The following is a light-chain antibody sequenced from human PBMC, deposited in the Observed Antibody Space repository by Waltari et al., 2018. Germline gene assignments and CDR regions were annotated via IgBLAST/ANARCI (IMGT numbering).Light chain of an antibody. CDR2: GNS. CDR1: SSNIGAGYD. Sequence: QSVLTQPPSVSGAPGQRVTISCTGSSSNIGAGYDVHWCQQLPGTAPKLLTYGNSNRTSGVPYRFSGSKAGTSASLAITGLQAEDEADYYCQSYDSSLSGSWVFGGGTKLTVL. CDR3: QSYDSSLSGSWV. V-gene: IGLV1-40*01. J-gene: IGLJ2*01.